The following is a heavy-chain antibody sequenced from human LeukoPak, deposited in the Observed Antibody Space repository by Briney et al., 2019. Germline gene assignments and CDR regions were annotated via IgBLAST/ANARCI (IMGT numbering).Heavy chain of an antibody. D-gene: IGHD4-17*01. CDR3: AKSPGTTVTTTPLDY. J-gene: IGHJ4*02. CDR1: GFSFSIYA. Sequence: PGGSLRLSCAASGFSFSIYAMSWVRQAPGKGLEWVSVISDSGYSTYYADSVKGRFTILRDNSKNTLYLQMSSLRAEDTAVYYCAKSPGTTVTTTPLDYWGQGTLVTVSS. CDR2: ISDSGYST. V-gene: IGHV3-23*01.